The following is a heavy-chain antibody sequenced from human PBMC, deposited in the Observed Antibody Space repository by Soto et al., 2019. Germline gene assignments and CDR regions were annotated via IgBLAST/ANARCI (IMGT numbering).Heavy chain of an antibody. Sequence: PGGTLRLSCPASGFTFGDYAMFWVRQAPGKGXEWXXXXRXKXYXXTXXXAASVKGRFTISRDDSKSIAYLQMNSLKTEDTAVYYCTSTRGPFDYWGQGTLVTSPQ. CDR2: XRXKXYXXTX. D-gene: IGHD3-16*01. V-gene: IGHV3-49*04. CDR1: GFTFGDYA. CDR3: TSTRGPFDY. J-gene: IGHJ4*02.